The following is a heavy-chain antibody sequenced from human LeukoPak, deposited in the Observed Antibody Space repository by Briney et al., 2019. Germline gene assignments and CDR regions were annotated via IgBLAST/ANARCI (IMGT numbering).Heavy chain of an antibody. CDR3: AKDRWGDIVVVVAATYFDY. V-gene: IGHV3-30*18. CDR2: ISYDGSNK. J-gene: IGHJ4*02. D-gene: IGHD2-15*01. Sequence: GRSLRLSCAASGFTFSSYGMHWVRQAPGKGLEWVAVISYDGSNKYYADSVKGRFTISRDNSKNTLYLQMNSLRAEDTAVYYCAKDRWGDIVVVVAATYFDYWGQGTLVTVSS. CDR1: GFTFSSYG.